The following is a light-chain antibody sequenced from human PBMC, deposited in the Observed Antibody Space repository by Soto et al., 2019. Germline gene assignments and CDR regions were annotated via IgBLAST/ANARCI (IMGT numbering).Light chain of an antibody. J-gene: IGLJ2*01. CDR3: ATWDDTLNGLV. CDR1: NSNIGSNP. CDR2: GHN. V-gene: IGLV1-44*01. Sequence: QSVLTQPPSASGTPGQRVTISCSGSNSNIGSNPVNWYQQLPGTAPKLLIYGHNQRPSGVPDRFSGSKSGTSASLAISGLQSEDAAYFYCATWDDTLNGLVFGGGTKLTVL.